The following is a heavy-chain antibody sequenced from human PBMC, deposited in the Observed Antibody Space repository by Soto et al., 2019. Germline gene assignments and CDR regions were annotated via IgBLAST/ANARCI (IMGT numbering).Heavy chain of an antibody. J-gene: IGHJ3*02. D-gene: IGHD6-19*01. Sequence: QLQLQESGPGLVKPSETLSLTCTVSGGSISSSSYYWGWIRQPPGKGLEWIGSIYYSGSTYYNPTLKRRVTISVDTSKNQFSLKLSSVTAADTAVYYCARDWHRIAVAGTRSGAFDIWGQGTMVTVSS. CDR1: GGSISSSSYY. CDR3: ARDWHRIAVAGTRSGAFDI. CDR2: IYYSGST. V-gene: IGHV4-39*01.